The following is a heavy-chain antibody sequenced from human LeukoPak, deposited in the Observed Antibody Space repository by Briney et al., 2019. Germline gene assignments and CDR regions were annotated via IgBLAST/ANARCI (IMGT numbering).Heavy chain of an antibody. CDR1: GFTFSTYW. D-gene: IGHD5/OR15-5a*01. J-gene: IGHJ4*02. Sequence: GGSLRLSCAASGFTFSTYWVSWVRQPPGKGLEWVAHINQGGSVKQHVDSVEGRFTVSRDNAKNSLFLQMNSLRAEDTAVYYCVRLSRSVPNDYWGQGTLVTVSS. CDR2: INQGGSVK. CDR3: VRLSRSVPNDY. V-gene: IGHV3-7*01.